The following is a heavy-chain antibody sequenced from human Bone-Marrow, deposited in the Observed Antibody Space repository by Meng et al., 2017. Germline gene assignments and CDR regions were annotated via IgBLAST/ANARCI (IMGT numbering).Heavy chain of an antibody. CDR2: ISYDGSNK. V-gene: IGHV3-30*01. D-gene: IGHD3-9*01. J-gene: IGHJ4*02. Sequence: GESLKISCAASGFTVSSNYMSWVRQAPGKGLEWVAVISYDGSNKYYADSVKGRFTISRDNSKNTLYLQMNSLRAEDTAVYYCARDGPRPLYFDWLLYFDYWGQGTLVTVSS. CDR3: ARDGPRPLYFDWLLYFDY. CDR1: GFTVSSNY.